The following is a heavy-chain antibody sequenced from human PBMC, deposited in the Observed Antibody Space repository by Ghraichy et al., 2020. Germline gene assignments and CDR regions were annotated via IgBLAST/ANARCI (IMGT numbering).Heavy chain of an antibody. D-gene: IGHD2-2*01. V-gene: IGHV1-2*02. Sequence: ASVKVSCTASGYTFTAYYVHWVRQAPGQGLEWMGWINPDSGATHSPQKFQGRVTMTRDTSISTAYMDLNRLRSDDTAVYFCARIMRGSSTFDLWGRGTQVTVSS. CDR1: GYTFTAYY. CDR2: INPDSGAT. J-gene: IGHJ2*01. CDR3: ARIMRGSSTFDL.